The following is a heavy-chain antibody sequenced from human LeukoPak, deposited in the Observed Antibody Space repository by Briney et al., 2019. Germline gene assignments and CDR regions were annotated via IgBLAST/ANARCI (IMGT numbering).Heavy chain of an antibody. CDR3: ASIWGGNNDY. D-gene: IGHD1/OR15-1a*01. CDR2: IKQDGSEK. V-gene: IGHV3-7*01. J-gene: IGHJ4*02. Sequence: GGSLRLSCAASGFTFSNYWMSWVRQAPGKGLEWVANIKQDGSEKYYVDSVKGRFTISRDNAKNSLYLQMNSLRAEDTAVYYCASIWGGNNDYWGQGTLVTVSS. CDR1: GFTFSNYW.